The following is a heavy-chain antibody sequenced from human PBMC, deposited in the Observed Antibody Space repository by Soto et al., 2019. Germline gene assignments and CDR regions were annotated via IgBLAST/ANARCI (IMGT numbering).Heavy chain of an antibody. CDR2: IDDSSDYM. V-gene: IGHV3-21*01. CDR3: ARDGSPYYDFWSGINWLDP. J-gene: IGHJ5*02. D-gene: IGHD3-3*01. CDR1: GLTFSSYT. Sequence: PGGSLRLSCTASGLTFSSYTMNWVRQAPGKGLEWVSSIDDSSDYMYYADSVKGRFTISRDNAKKSVYLQMNSLRVEDTAVYYCARDGSPYYDFWSGINWLDPWGQGTLVIVSS.